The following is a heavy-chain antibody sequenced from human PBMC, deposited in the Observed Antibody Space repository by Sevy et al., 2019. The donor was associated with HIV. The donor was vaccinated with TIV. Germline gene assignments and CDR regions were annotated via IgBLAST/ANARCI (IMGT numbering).Heavy chain of an antibody. D-gene: IGHD3-3*01. J-gene: IGHJ6*02. CDR2: IYYSGST. Sequence: SETLSLTCTVSGGSISSYYWSWIRQPPGKGLKWIGYIYYSGSTNYNPSLKSRVTISVDTSKNQFSLKLSSVTAADTAVYYCARDRVTIFGVATYYYGMDVWGQGTTVTVSS. V-gene: IGHV4-59*01. CDR1: GGSISSYY. CDR3: ARDRVTIFGVATYYYGMDV.